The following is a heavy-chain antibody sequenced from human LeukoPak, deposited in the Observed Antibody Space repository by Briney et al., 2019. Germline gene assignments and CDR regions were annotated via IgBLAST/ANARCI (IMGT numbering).Heavy chain of an antibody. D-gene: IGHD6-19*01. J-gene: IGHJ4*02. CDR1: GYTFTGYY. V-gene: IGHV1-2*02. CDR3: ARDHFQWLVNGCRH. CDR2: INPNSGGA. Sequence: GASVKVSCKASGYTFTGYYMHWVRQAPGQGLEWMGWINPNSGGANYAQKFQGRVTMTRDTSISTAYMELSRLRSDDTAVYYCARDHFQWLVNGCRHWGQGTLVTVSS.